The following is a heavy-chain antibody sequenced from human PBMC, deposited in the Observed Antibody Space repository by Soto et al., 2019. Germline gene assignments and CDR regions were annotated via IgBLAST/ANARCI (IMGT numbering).Heavy chain of an antibody. CDR2: ISSSSSYI. V-gene: IGHV3-21*01. CDR1: GFTFSSYS. CDR3: AREGIAVAGTDAFDI. Sequence: EVQLVESGGGLVKPGGSLRLSCAASGFTFSSYSMNWVRQARGEGLEWVSSISSSSSYIYYADSVKGRFTISRDNAKNSLYLQMNSLSAEDTAVYYCAREGIAVAGTDAFDIWGQGTMVTVSS. D-gene: IGHD6-19*01. J-gene: IGHJ3*02.